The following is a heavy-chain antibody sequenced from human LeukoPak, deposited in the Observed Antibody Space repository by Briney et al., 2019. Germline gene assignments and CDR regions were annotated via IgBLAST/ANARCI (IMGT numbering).Heavy chain of an antibody. Sequence: PSETLSLTCAVSSGSIRSSNWWSWVRQAPGKGLEWVGRIKSKTDGGTTDYAAPVKGRFTISRDDSKNTLYLQMNSLKTEDTAVYYSTTCADYYYYGMDVWGQGTTVTVSS. CDR3: TTCADYYYYGMDV. V-gene: IGHV3-15*01. CDR1: SGSIRSSNW. J-gene: IGHJ6*02. D-gene: IGHD2-21*01. CDR2: IKSKTDGGTT.